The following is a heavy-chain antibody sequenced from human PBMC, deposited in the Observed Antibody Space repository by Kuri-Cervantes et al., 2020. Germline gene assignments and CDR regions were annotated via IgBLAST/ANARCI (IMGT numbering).Heavy chain of an antibody. CDR3: AKDIRGSSWYGIVLDY. CDR2: ISAYNGNT. D-gene: IGHD6-13*01. V-gene: IGHV1-18*01. CDR1: GYTFTSYG. J-gene: IGHJ4*02. Sequence: ASVKVSCKASGYTFTSYGISWVRQAPGQGLEWMGWISAYNGNTNYAQKLQGRVTMTTDTSTSTAYMELRSLRAEDTALYYCAKDIRGSSWYGIVLDYWGQGTLVTVSS.